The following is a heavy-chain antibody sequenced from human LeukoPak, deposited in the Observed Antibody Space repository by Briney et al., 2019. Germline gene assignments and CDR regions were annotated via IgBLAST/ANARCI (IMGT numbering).Heavy chain of an antibody. V-gene: IGHV1-2*02. J-gene: IGHJ5*02. D-gene: IGHD3-22*01. CDR3: ARSPYDSSGYYYSSVRGWFDP. Sequence: GASVKVSCKASGYTLTGYYMHWVRQAPGQGLEWMGWINPNSGGTNYAQKFQGRVTMTRDTSISTAYMELSRLRSDDTAVYYCARSPYDSSGYYYSSVRGWFDPWGQGTLVTVSS. CDR2: INPNSGGT. CDR1: GYTLTGYY.